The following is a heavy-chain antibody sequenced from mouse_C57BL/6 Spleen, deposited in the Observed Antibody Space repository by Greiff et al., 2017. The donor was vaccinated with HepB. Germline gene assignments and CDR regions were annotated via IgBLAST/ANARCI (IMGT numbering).Heavy chain of an antibody. CDR2: ISYDGSN. D-gene: IGHD2-3*01. CDR1: GYSITSGYY. CDR3: ARAPDGYFYYFDY. J-gene: IGHJ2*01. V-gene: IGHV3-6*01. Sequence: VQLKESGPGLVKPSQSLSLTCSVTGYSITSGYYWNWIRQFPGNKLEWMGYISYDGSNNYNPSLKNRISITRDTSKNQFFLKLNSVTTEDTATYYCARAPDGYFYYFDYWGQGTTLTVSS.